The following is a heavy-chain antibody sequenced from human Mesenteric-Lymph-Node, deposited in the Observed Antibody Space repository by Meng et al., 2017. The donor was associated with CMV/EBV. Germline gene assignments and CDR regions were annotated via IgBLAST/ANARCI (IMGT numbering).Heavy chain of an antibody. Sequence: ASVKVSCKASGYTFTGYYMHWVRQAPGQGLEWMGWISAYNGNTNYAQKLQGRVTMTTDTSTSTAYMELRSLRSEDTAVYYCATSSYDSSGAIDYWGQGTLVTVSS. CDR3: ATSSYDSSGAIDY. CDR2: ISAYNGNT. J-gene: IGHJ4*02. V-gene: IGHV1-18*04. CDR1: GYTFTGYY. D-gene: IGHD3-22*01.